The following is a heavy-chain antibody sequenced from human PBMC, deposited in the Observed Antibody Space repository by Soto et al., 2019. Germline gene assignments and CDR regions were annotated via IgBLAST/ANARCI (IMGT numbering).Heavy chain of an antibody. D-gene: IGHD6-6*01. CDR2: ISSSSSYI. CDR1: GFLLTDYP. J-gene: IGHJ3*02. V-gene: IGHV3-21*01. Sequence: PGGSLRLSCAVSGFLLTDYPLHWVRQAPGQGLEWVSSISSSSSYIYYADSVKGRFTISRDNAKNSLYLQMNSLRAEDTAVYYCARAREYSSSYDAFDIWGQGTMVTVSS. CDR3: ARAREYSSSYDAFDI.